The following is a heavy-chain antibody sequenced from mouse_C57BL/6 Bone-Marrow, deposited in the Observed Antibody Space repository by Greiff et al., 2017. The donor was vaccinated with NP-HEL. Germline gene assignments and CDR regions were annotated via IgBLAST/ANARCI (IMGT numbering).Heavy chain of an antibody. CDR1: GYTFTSYW. D-gene: IGHD2-1*01. Sequence: VQLVESGAELAKPGASVKLSCKASGYTFTSYWMHWVKQRPGQGLEWIGYINPSSGYTKYNQKFKDKATLTADKYSSTAYIQLSSLTYEDSAVYYCARNGNYYYWYFDVWGTGTTVTVSS. J-gene: IGHJ1*03. CDR2: INPSSGYT. CDR3: ARNGNYYYWYFDV. V-gene: IGHV1-7*01.